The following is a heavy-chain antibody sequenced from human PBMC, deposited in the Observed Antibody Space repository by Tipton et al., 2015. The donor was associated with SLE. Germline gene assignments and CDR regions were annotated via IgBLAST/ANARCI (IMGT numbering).Heavy chain of an antibody. CDR3: TQSGYTDSWYGSGFDY. CDR1: GFTFGDYA. D-gene: IGHD6-13*01. CDR2: IKSKAFGGTM. V-gene: IGHV3-49*03. Sequence: SLRLSCAASGFTFGDYAMSWFRQAPGKGLEWVSFIKSKAFGGTMEYAASVRGRFTISRDDSESIAYLQMNSLKTEDTAVYYCTQSGYTDSWYGSGFDYWGQGTLVTVSS. J-gene: IGHJ4*02.